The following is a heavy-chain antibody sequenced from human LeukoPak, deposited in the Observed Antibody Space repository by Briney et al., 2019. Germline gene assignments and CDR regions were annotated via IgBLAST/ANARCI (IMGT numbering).Heavy chain of an antibody. Sequence: SETLSLTCAVSGGSIRSSYWWSWVRQSPGKGLELIGEIFHSGSTNYNPSLKSRVTISVDKSKNQFSLKLISVTAADTAVYYCARRGGGEPDYWGQGTLVTVSS. J-gene: IGHJ4*02. CDR1: GGSIRSSYW. D-gene: IGHD3-10*01. CDR2: IFHSGST. V-gene: IGHV4-4*02. CDR3: ARRGGGEPDY.